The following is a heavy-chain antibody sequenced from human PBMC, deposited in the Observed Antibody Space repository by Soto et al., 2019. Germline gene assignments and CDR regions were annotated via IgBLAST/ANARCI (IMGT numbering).Heavy chain of an antibody. CDR2: IRSKAYGGTT. CDR3: TRDASYSSSWYARYYYYDMDV. J-gene: IGHJ6*02. D-gene: IGHD6-13*01. Sequence: GGSLRLSCTASGFTFGDYAMSWVRQAPGRGLEWVGFIRSKAYGGTTEYAASVKGRFTISRDDSKSIAYLQMNSLKTEDTAVYYCTRDASYSSSWYARYYYYDMDVWGQGTTVTVSS. V-gene: IGHV3-49*04. CDR1: GFTFGDYA.